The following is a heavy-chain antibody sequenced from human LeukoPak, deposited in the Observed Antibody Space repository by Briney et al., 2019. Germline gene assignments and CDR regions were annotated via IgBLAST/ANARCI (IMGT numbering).Heavy chain of an antibody. J-gene: IGHJ4*02. Sequence: GGSLRLSCAASGFTFSSYAMSWVRQAPGKGLEWVPAISGSGGSTYYADSVKGRFTISRDNAKNSLYLQMNSLRAEDTAVYYCAKSRLPDRSFDYWGQGTLVTVSS. CDR2: ISGSGGST. D-gene: IGHD3-22*01. V-gene: IGHV3-23*01. CDR1: GFTFSSYA. CDR3: AKSRLPDRSFDY.